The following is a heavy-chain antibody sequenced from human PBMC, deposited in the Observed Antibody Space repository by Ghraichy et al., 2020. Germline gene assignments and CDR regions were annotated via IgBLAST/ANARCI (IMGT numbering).Heavy chain of an antibody. D-gene: IGHD3-3*01. Sequence: SETLSLTCTVSGGPISRNSYYWGWIRQPPGNGLEWIGNIYYSGGTYYNPSLSGRVTISVDTSKNQFSLKLTSVTAADTAVYYCARQPRPYYDFEGGMDVWGQGTTVTVSS. J-gene: IGHJ6*02. CDR1: GGPISRNSYY. CDR2: IYYSGGT. V-gene: IGHV4-39*01. CDR3: ARQPRPYYDFEGGMDV.